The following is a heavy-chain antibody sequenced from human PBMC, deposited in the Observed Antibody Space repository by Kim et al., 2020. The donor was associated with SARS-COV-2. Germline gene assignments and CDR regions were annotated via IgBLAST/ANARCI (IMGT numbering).Heavy chain of an antibody. CDR3: VTSTIVRVAPR. CDR2: ITGDGGST. CDR1: GFIFSKYA. D-gene: IGHD3-10*01. V-gene: IGHV3-23*01. Sequence: GGSLRLSCEASGFIFSKYALSWVRQAPGEGLEWVSAITGDGGSTFFADSVKGRFTISRDNSQSILYLQMNSLRVEDTAMYYCVTSTIVRVAPRWVQGTLV. J-gene: IGHJ4*02.